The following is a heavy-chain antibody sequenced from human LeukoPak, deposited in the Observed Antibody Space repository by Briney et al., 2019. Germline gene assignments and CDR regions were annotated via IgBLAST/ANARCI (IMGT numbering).Heavy chain of an antibody. D-gene: IGHD3-16*02. V-gene: IGHV3-7*01. J-gene: IGHJ4*02. CDR2: IKQDGSEK. CDR1: GFILSNYW. Sequence: GGSLRLSCAASGFILSNYWMSWARQAPGKGLGWVVNIKQDGSEKYYVASVKGGFTISRDNVKNSLYMQMIGLRAEDTAVYFCARDSAVWGSYRLWEFDFWGQGTLVTVSS. CDR3: ARDSAVWGSYRLWEFDF.